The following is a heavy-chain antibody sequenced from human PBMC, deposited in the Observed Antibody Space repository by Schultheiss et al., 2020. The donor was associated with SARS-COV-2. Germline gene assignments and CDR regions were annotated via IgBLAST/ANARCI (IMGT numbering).Heavy chain of an antibody. J-gene: IGHJ3*02. CDR3: ARYCSSTSCDVEAFDI. V-gene: IGHV4-59*12. D-gene: IGHD2-2*01. Sequence: SQTLSLTCTVSGGSISSYYWSWIRQPPGKGLEWIGYIYYSGSTNYNPSLKSRVTISVDTSKNQFSLKLSSVTAADTAVYYCARYCSSTSCDVEAFDIWGQGTMVTVSS. CDR1: GGSISSYY. CDR2: IYYSGST.